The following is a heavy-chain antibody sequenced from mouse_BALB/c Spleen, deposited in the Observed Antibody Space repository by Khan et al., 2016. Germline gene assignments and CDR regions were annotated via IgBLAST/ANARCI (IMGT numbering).Heavy chain of an antibody. D-gene: IGHD1-1*01. CDR1: GFDFSRYW. CDR3: ARPDDYAWCAC. Sequence: EVKLLESGGGLVQPGGSLKLSCAASGFDFSRYWMSWVRQAPGKGLEWIGEINPDSSTINYTPSLKDKFIISRDNAKNTLYLQMSKVGSEDTALDYCARPDDYAWCACWGQGTLVTVSA. V-gene: IGHV4-1*02. J-gene: IGHJ3*01. CDR2: INPDSSTI.